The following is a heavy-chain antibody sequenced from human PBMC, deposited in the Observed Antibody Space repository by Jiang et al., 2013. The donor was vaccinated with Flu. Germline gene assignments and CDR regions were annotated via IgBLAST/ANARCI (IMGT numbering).Heavy chain of an antibody. J-gene: IGHJ4*02. D-gene: IGHD1-1*01. CDR3: ARATVATRVLEH. CDR1: GGSMSSYY. CDR2: FYGSGST. V-gene: IGHV4-4*07. Sequence: GSGLVKPSETLSLTCAVSGGSMSSYYWAWIRQPAEKGLELIGRFYGSGSTNYNPSLTSRVTMSVDTSKNQFSLNLSSVTAADTAVYYCARATVATRVLEHWGQGTLVTVSS.